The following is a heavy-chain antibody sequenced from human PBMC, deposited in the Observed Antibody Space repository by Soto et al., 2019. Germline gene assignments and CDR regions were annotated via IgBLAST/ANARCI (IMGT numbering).Heavy chain of an antibody. CDR2: VSYDGIDE. CDR1: GFTFTSFG. CDR3: TIPRGPMIRP. V-gene: IGHV3-30*03. J-gene: IGHJ5*02. D-gene: IGHD3-22*01. Sequence: PGGSLRLSCAASGFTFTSFGIHWVRQAPGKGLEWVAVVSYDGIDENYADSVKGRFSISRDNSKNTVYLQMNSLRGEDTAVYYCTIPRGPMIRPWGQGTLVTVSS.